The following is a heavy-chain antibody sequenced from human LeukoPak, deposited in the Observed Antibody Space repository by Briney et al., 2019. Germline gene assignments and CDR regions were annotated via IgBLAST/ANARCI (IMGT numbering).Heavy chain of an antibody. CDR1: GFTFSSYA. CDR2: ISGSGGST. CDR3: ARSGYSYGYSFWGAFDI. Sequence: GGSLRLSCAASGFTFSSYAMSWVRQAPGKGLEWVSAISGSGGSTYYADSVKGRFTISRDNAKNSLYLQMNSLRAEDTALYYCARSGYSYGYSFWGAFDIWGQGTMVTVSS. D-gene: IGHD5-18*01. J-gene: IGHJ3*02. V-gene: IGHV3-23*01.